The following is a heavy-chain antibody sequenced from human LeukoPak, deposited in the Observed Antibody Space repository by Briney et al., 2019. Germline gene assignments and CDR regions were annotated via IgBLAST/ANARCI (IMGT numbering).Heavy chain of an antibody. J-gene: IGHJ4*02. CDR3: AKDQRRGYSYGFDY. CDR2: ISYDESSK. CDR1: EFTFSSYG. D-gene: IGHD5-18*01. V-gene: IGHV3-30*18. Sequence: PGRSLRLSCAASEFTFSSYGMHWVRQAPGKGLEWVAVISYDESSKHYADSVKGRFTISRDNSKNTLYLQMNSLRADDTAVYYCAKDQRRGYSYGFDYWGQGTLVTVSS.